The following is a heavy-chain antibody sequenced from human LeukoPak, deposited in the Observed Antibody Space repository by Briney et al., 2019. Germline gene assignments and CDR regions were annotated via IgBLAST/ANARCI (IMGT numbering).Heavy chain of an antibody. CDR1: GFTFSSYA. CDR3: AKGFGSSGWYSAEYFQH. D-gene: IGHD6-19*01. J-gene: IGHJ1*01. V-gene: IGHV3-23*01. CDR2: ISGSGGIT. Sequence: QPGGSLRLSCAASGFTFSSYAMSWVRQAPGKGLEWVSAISGSGGITDYADSVKGRFTISRDNSKNTLYLHMNSLRAEDTALYYCAKGFGSSGWYSAEYFQHWGQGTLVTVSS.